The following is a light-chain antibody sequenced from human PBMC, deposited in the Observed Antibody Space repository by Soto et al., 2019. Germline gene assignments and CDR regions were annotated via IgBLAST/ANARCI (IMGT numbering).Light chain of an antibody. CDR3: LQDYNSPYT. CDR2: AAS. CDR1: QGIKND. V-gene: IGKV1-6*01. Sequence: AIQMTQSPSSLSASVGDRVTITCRASQGIKNDVAWYQQKPGKAPTLLIYAASSLQSGALPRFSGSGSGTDFTLTISSLQTEDFATYYCLQDYNSPYTFGKGTKLEIK. J-gene: IGKJ2*01.